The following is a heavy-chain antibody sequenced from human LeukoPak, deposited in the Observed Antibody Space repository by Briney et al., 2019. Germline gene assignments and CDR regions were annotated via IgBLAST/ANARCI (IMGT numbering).Heavy chain of an antibody. V-gene: IGHV4-59*12. CDR3: ARSPNSLYGSGSYFFDY. J-gene: IGHJ4*02. CDR1: GGSISRYY. D-gene: IGHD3-10*01. CDR2: IYYSGST. Sequence: SETLSLTCTVSGGSISRYYWSWIRQPPGKGLEWIGYIYYSGSTNYNPSLKSRVTISVDTSKNQFSLKLSSVTVADTAVYYCARSPNSLYGSGSYFFDYWGQGTLVTVSS.